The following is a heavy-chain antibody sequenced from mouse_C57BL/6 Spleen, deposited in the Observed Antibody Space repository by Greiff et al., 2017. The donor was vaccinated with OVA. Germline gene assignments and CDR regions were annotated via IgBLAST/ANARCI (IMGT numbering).Heavy chain of an antibody. J-gene: IGHJ4*01. CDR2: IDPSDSYT. Sequence: QVHVKQPGAELVMPGASVKLSCKASGYTFTSYWMHWVKQRPGQGLEWIGEIDPSDSYTNYNQKFKGKSTLTVDKSSSTAYMQLSSLTSEDSAVYYCALLTANWGQGTSVTVSS. V-gene: IGHV1-69*01. D-gene: IGHD4-1*01. CDR3: ALLTAN. CDR1: GYTFTSYW.